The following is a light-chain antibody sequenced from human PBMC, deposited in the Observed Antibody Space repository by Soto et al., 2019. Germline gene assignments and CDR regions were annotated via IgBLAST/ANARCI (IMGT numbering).Light chain of an antibody. Sequence: QSALTQPASVSGSPGQSITISCTGTSSDVGSYNYVSWYQQHPDKAPKLIIYDVSNRPSGVSYRFSGSKSGNTASLTISGLQAEDEADYYCSSYTSSSTLEVVFGGGSKLTVL. CDR1: SSDVGSYNY. V-gene: IGLV2-14*01. J-gene: IGLJ2*01. CDR3: SSYTSSSTLEVV. CDR2: DVS.